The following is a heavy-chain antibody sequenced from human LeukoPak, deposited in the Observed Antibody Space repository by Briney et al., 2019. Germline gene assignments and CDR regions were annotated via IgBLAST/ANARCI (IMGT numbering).Heavy chain of an antibody. J-gene: IGHJ4*02. Sequence: GGSLRLSCAASGFTFSSYSMNWVRQAPGKGLEWVSSIRTAGKNIYYADSVRDRFAISRDDAKNSLYLQMNNLGVDDTAVYYCATYSGTYRDHWGQGTLVTVSS. V-gene: IGHV3-21*06. CDR2: IRTAGKNI. D-gene: IGHD1-26*01. CDR3: ATYSGTYRDH. CDR1: GFTFSSYS.